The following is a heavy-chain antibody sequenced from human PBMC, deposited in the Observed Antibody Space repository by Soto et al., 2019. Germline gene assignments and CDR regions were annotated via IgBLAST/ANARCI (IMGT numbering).Heavy chain of an antibody. CDR3: ARSYSTSWYIWFDP. V-gene: IGHV1-2*04. CDR1: GYTFTGYY. J-gene: IGHJ5*02. CDR2: INPDTGAI. D-gene: IGHD6-13*01. Sequence: GASVKVSCKASGYTFTGYYMHWVRQAPGQGLQWMGWINPDTGAINYAQEFQGWVTMTRDTSTNTAYMELSRLRVDDTAIYYCARSYSTSWYIWFDPWSQGTLVTVSS.